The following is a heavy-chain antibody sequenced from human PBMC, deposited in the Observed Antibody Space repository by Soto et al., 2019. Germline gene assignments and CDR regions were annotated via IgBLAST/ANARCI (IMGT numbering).Heavy chain of an antibody. V-gene: IGHV1-69*13. CDR3: ARESGLLAVAGPFDY. Sequence: SVKVSCKASGYTFSDYGISWVRQAPGQGLEWVGGISVITGNANSAQKFQGRVTMTADESTSTAYMELSSLRSEDTAVYYCARESGLLAVAGPFDYWGQGTLVTVSS. D-gene: IGHD6-19*01. CDR2: ISVITGNA. J-gene: IGHJ4*02. CDR1: GYTFSDYG.